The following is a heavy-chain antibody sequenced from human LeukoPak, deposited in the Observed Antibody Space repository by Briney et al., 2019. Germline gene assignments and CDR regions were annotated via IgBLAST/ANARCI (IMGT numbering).Heavy chain of an antibody. J-gene: IGHJ4*02. Sequence: GGSLRLSCAASGFTFSDYYMSWICQAPGKGLEWVSYISSSGSTIYYADSVKGRFTISRDNAKNSLYLQMNSLRAEDTAVYYCARVYGRSSWSFDYWGQGTLVTVSS. CDR1: GFTFSDYY. V-gene: IGHV3-11*01. CDR2: ISSSGSTI. CDR3: ARVYGRSSWSFDY. D-gene: IGHD6-13*01.